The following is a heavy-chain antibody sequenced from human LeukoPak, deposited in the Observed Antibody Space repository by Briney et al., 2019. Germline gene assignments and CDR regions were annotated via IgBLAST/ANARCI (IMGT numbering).Heavy chain of an antibody. CDR3: SRLGYDIRGYYLVN. V-gene: IGHV1-2*06. Sequence: ASVKVSCKASGYTFTGHYIHWVRQAPGQGLDWMGRINPNSGETNYAQKFQGRVNLTRDTSITTAYMELNRLSFNDRAAFFLSRLGYDIRGYYLVNWGQETRVTVST. CDR2: INPNSGET. J-gene: IGHJ4*02. D-gene: IGHD3-22*01. CDR1: GYTFTGHY.